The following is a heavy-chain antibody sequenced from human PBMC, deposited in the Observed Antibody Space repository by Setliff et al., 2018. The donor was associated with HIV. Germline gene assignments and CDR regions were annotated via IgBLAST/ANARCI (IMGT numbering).Heavy chain of an antibody. J-gene: IGHJ5*02. D-gene: IGHD3-10*01. CDR2: INHSGST. V-gene: IGHV4-34*01. CDR1: AGSLGGACDSFY. Sequence: ETLSLTCDVVAGSLGGACDSFYWTWIRQPPGKGLEWIGEINHSGSTNYNPSLKRRGTISVDTSKNQFSLKLSSVTAADTAVYYCATYADRESNRFDPWGQGIQVTVSS. CDR3: ATYADRESNRFDP.